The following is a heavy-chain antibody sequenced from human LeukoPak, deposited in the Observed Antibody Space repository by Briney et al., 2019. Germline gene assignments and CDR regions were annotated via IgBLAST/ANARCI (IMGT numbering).Heavy chain of an antibody. CDR2: ISGSGGST. CDR3: AKDIYYDSSGPDY. Sequence: GGSLRLSCVASGFSFSSYAMSWVRQAPGKGLEWVSAISGSGGSTYYADSVKGRFTISRDNSKNTLYLQMNSLRAEDTAVYYCAKDIYYDSSGPDYWGQGTLVTVSS. J-gene: IGHJ4*02. CDR1: GFSFSSYA. V-gene: IGHV3-23*01. D-gene: IGHD3-22*01.